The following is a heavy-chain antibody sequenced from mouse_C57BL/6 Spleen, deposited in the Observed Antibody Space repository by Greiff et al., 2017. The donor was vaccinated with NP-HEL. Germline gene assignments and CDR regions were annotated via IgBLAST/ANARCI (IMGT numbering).Heavy chain of an antibody. CDR1: GFTFSDYG. CDR3: ARRWLLGCDYFDY. Sequence: VQLKESGGGLVKPGGSLKLSCAASGFTFSDYGMHWVRQAPEKGLEWVAYISSGSSTIYYADTVKGRFTLSRDNAKNTLFLHMTSLRSEDTAMYYCARRWLLGCDYFDYWGQGTTLTVSS. CDR2: ISSGSSTI. D-gene: IGHD2-3*01. V-gene: IGHV5-17*01. J-gene: IGHJ2*01.